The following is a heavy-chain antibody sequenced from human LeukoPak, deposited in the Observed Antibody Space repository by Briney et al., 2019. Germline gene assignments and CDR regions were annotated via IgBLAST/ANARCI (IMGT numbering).Heavy chain of an antibody. D-gene: IGHD6-13*01. Sequence: GGSLRLSCAASGFTFSSYAMHWVRRAPGKGLEWVSYISSSSSTIYYADSVKGRFTISRDNAKNSLYLQMNSLRAEDTAVYYCAKAAAAPGFDFWGQGTLVTVSS. CDR3: AKAAAAPGFDF. CDR2: ISSSSSTI. CDR1: GFTFSSYA. V-gene: IGHV3-48*01. J-gene: IGHJ4*02.